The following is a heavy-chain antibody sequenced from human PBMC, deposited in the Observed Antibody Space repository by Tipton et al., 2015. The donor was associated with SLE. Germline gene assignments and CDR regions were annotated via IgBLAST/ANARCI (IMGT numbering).Heavy chain of an antibody. CDR1: GFTFSSYA. J-gene: IGHJ6*02. CDR3: AKKYDFAYYYCGMDV. CDR2: ISGSGGST. Sequence: SLRLSCAASGFTFSSYAMSWVRQAPGKGLEWVSAISGSGGSTYYADSVKGRFTISRDNSKNTLYLQMNSLRAEDTAVYYCAKKYDFAYYYCGMDVWGQGTTVTVSS. V-gene: IGHV3-23*01. D-gene: IGHD3-3*01.